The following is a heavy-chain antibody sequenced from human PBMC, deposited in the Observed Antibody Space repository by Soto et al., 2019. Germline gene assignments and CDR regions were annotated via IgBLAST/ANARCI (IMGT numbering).Heavy chain of an antibody. D-gene: IGHD3-10*01. Sequence: QVQLQESGPGLVRPSETLSLTCSVSGGSISGYYWSWIRQPPGKGLEWIGYIYYTGSINYNPSLKSRVTMSVATSKNQFSLRLSSVTAADTAIYYCARENGGSGNYPFYFDYWGQGALVTVSS. CDR2: IYYTGSI. CDR3: ARENGGSGNYPFYFDY. J-gene: IGHJ4*02. V-gene: IGHV4-59*01. CDR1: GGSISGYY.